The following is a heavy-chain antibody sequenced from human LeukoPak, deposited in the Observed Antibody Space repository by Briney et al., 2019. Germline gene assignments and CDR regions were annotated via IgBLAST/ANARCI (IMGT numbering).Heavy chain of an antibody. D-gene: IGHD1-26*01. CDR1: GGSISSYY. J-gene: IGHJ6*03. V-gene: IGHV4-59*01. Sequence: PSETLSLTCTVSGGSISSYYWSWIRQPPGKGLEWIGYIYYSGSTNYNPSLKSRVTISVDTSKNQFSLKLSSVTAADTAVYYCARGLGSGSYYIYYYYYMDVWGKGTTVTVSS. CDR2: IYYSGST. CDR3: ARGLGSGSYYIYYYYYMDV.